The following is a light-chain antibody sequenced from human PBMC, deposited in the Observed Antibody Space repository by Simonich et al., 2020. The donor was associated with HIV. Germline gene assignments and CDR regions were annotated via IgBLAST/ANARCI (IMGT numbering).Light chain of an antibody. V-gene: IGKV4-1*01. CDR1: QRVLSSSNNKNY. J-gene: IGKJ1*01. CDR2: WAS. Sequence: DIVMTQSQDSLAVGLGERATINCKSSQRVLSSSNNKNYLAWHQQKRGQPPKLHIYWASTREYSVPARFSGSGSGTYVTFTLSSLQAEDVAVYYCQQYYSTPPTFGQGTKVEI. CDR3: QQYYSTPPT.